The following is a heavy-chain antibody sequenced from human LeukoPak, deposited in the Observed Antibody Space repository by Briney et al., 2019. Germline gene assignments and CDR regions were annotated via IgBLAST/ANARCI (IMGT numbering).Heavy chain of an antibody. CDR2: MNPNSGNT. V-gene: IGHV1-8*02. D-gene: IGHD5-18*01. CDR3: ARGLSGYSYGKLY. Sequence: ASVKVSCKASGYTFTGYYMHWVRQATGQGLEWMGWMNPNSGNTGYAQKFQGRVTMTRNTSISTAYMELSSLRSEDTAVYYCARGLSGYSYGKLYWGQGTLVTVSS. CDR1: GYTFTGYY. J-gene: IGHJ4*02.